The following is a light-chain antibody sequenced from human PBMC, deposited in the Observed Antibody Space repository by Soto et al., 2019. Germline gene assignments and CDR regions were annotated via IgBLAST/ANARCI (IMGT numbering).Light chain of an antibody. CDR3: QQYNNWPIT. CDR1: QSVSSN. CDR2: GAS. V-gene: IGKV3-15*01. Sequence: EIVMTQSPATLSVSPGERATLSCRASQSVSSNLAWYQRKPGQAPRLLIYGASTRAAGIPARFSGSGSGTEFPLTISSLQSEEFAVYYCQQYNNWPITFGQGTRLEIK. J-gene: IGKJ5*01.